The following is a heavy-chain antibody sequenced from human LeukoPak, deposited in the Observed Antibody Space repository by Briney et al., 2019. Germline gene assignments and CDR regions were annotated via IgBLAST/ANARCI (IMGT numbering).Heavy chain of an antibody. CDR3: ARDSYMAAADTWFDP. J-gene: IGHJ5*02. D-gene: IGHD6-13*01. V-gene: IGHV1-3*01. CDR2: INSAYSNT. Sequence: ASVKVSCKASGYTFTDYTIHWVRQAPGQRLEWMGWINSAYSNTKYSQKFQGRVTITSDTSASTAYMEVRSLASEDTAIYSCARDSYMAAADTWFDPWGQGTLVTVSS. CDR1: GYTFTDYT.